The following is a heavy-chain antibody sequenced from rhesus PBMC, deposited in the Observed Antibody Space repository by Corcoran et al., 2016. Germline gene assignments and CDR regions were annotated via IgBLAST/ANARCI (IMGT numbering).Heavy chain of an antibody. CDR1: GGSVSSSNW. V-gene: IGHV4-65*01. CDR3: ARSGYSSSIDY. J-gene: IGHJ4*01. D-gene: IGHD5-24*01. CDR2: ISGSRGGT. Sequence: QVQLQESGPGLVKPSETLSLTCAVSGGSVSSSNWWSWIRQPPGKGLEWIGYISGSRGGTYYNPSLKRLVPILTDTSKTQFSLKLSSVTAAGTAVYYWARSGYSSSIDYWGQGVLVTVSS.